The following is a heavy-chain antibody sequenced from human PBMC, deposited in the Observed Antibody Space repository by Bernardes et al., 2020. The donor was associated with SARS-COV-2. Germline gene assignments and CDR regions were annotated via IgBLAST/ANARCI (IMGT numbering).Heavy chain of an antibody. CDR3: ERGGGWFGELFPYFDY. CDR2: IYYSGST. J-gene: IGHJ4*02. CDR1: GGSISSYY. V-gene: IGHV4-59*01. D-gene: IGHD3-10*01. Sequence: ETLSLTCTVSGGSISSYYWSWIRQPPGKGLEWIGYIYYSGSTNYNPSLKSRVTISVDTSKNQFSLKLSSVTAADTAVYYWERGGGWFGELFPYFDYWGQGTLVTVSS.